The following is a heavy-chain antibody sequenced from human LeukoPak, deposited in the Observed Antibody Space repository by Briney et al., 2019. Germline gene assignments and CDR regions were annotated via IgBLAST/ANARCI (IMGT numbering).Heavy chain of an antibody. CDR1: GYTHTELS. CDR2: INPSGGST. J-gene: IGHJ5*02. V-gene: IGHV1-46*01. CDR3: ARDQGYCSSTSCYHWFDP. D-gene: IGHD2-2*01. Sequence: ASVKVSFKVSGYTHTELSMHWVRQAPGKGLEWMGIINPSGGSTSYAQKFQGRVTMTRDMSTSTVYMELSSLRSEDTAVYYCARDQGYCSSTSCYHWFDPWGQGTLVTVSS.